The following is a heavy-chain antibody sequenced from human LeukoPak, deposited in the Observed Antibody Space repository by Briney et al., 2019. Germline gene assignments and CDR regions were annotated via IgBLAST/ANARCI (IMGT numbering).Heavy chain of an antibody. CDR3: AKEDAIPFYYYGMDV. CDR2: ISGSGGST. CDR1: GFTFSSYA. J-gene: IGHJ6*02. V-gene: IGHV3-23*01. D-gene: IGHD2-8*01. Sequence: GGSLRLSCAASGFTFSSYAMSWVRQAPGKGLEWGSAISGSGGSTYYADSVKGRFTISRDNSKNTLYLQMNSLRAEDTAVYYCAKEDAIPFYYYGMDVWGQGTTVTVSS.